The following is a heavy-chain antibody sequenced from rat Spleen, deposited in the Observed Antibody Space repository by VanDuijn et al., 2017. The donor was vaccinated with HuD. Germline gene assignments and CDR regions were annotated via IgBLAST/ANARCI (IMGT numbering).Heavy chain of an antibody. Sequence: EVQLMESGGGLVQPGKSLKLSCVASGFTFKNYWMTWVRQAPKKGLEWVASISYEGSSTYYGDSVKGRFTISRDNAKNTLYLQMNSLRSEDTATYYCARLIYYYDGSYYYVMDAWGQGASVTVSS. D-gene: IGHD1-12*02. V-gene: IGHV5-22*01. J-gene: IGHJ4*01. CDR1: GFTFKNYW. CDR3: ARLIYYYDGSYYYVMDA. CDR2: ISYEGSST.